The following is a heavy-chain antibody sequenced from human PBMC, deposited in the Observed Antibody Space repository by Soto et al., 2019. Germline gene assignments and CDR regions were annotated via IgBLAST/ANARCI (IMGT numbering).Heavy chain of an antibody. D-gene: IGHD2-21*02. V-gene: IGHV3-21*01. Sequence: PGGSLRLSCVASGFTLTSYSMNWVRQAPGKGLEWVSSISSRGDIYYADSVKGRFTISRDDAKNSVSLQMNGLRAEETAVYYCAREETAWPLAYGLDVWGQGTTVTVSS. CDR1: GFTLTSYS. J-gene: IGHJ6*02. CDR2: ISSRGDI. CDR3: AREETAWPLAYGLDV.